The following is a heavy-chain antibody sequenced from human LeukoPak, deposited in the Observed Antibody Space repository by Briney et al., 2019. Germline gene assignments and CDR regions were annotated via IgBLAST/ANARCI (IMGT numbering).Heavy chain of an antibody. J-gene: IGHJ4*02. CDR1: GGSISSGGYY. V-gene: IGHV4-31*03. Sequence: MPSETLSLTCTVSGGSISSGGYYWSWIRQHPGKGLEWIGYIYYSGSTYYNPSLKSRVTISVDTSKNQFSLKLSSVTAADTAVYYCARVYEMVFDYWGQGTLVTVSS. CDR2: IYYSGST. D-gene: IGHD5-24*01. CDR3: ARVYEMVFDY.